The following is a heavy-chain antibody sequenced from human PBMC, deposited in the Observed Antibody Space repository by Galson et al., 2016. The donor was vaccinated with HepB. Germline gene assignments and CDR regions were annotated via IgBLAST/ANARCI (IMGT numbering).Heavy chain of an antibody. CDR1: GDSVSSSIW. Sequence: SETLSLTCSVSGDSVSSSIWWTWIRQPPGKGLEWIGEVSHSGNTQYNPSLTSRVTMSVDKSKNQLLLKLTSVTAADTAMYYCARELSGSGLIDYWGQGTLVTVSS. D-gene: IGHD3-10*01. J-gene: IGHJ4*02. CDR2: VSHSGNT. V-gene: IGHV4-4*02. CDR3: ARELSGSGLIDY.